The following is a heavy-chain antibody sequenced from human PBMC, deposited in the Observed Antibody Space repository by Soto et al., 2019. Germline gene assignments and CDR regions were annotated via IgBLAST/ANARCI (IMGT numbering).Heavy chain of an antibody. CDR2: IIPIFGTA. D-gene: IGHD6-13*01. CDR3: AREEIGEGSSWYGGHYYYYYGMDV. Sequence: SVKVSCKASGGTFSSYAISWVRQAPGQGLEWMGGIIPIFGTANYAQKFQGRVTITADKSTSTAYMELSSLRSEDTAVYYCAREEIGEGSSWYGGHYYYYYGMDVWGQGTTVTVSS. J-gene: IGHJ6*02. CDR1: GGTFSSYA. V-gene: IGHV1-69*06.